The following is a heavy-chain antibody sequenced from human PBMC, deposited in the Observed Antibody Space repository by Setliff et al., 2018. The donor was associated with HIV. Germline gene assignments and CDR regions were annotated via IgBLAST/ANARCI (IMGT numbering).Heavy chain of an antibody. D-gene: IGHD3-3*02. CDR1: GFLFHTYW. V-gene: IGHV3-7*05. J-gene: IGHJ4*02. CDR3: ASAFTTNYFYFNY. CDR2: IKEDGSEK. Sequence: PGGSLRLSCAASGFLFHTYWMSWVRQAPGKGLEWVANIKEDGSEKYYVDSVKGRFTISRDNAEHSLYLQMNSLTSEDTAIYYCASAFTTNYFYFNYWGQGTLVTVSS.